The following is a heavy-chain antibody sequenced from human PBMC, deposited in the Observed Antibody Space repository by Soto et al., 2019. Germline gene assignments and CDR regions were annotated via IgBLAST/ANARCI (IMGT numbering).Heavy chain of an antibody. CDR3: ARSQGSSTSLEIYYYYYYGMDG. D-gene: IGHD2-2*01. J-gene: IGHJ6*02. CDR2: IIPISDTT. Sequence: QVQLVQSGAEVKKPGSSVKVSCKASGGPFSSYAISWVRQAPGQGLEWMGGIIPISDTTNYAQKFQGRVTITADESTSTAYMELSSLRSEDTAVYYCARSQGSSTSLEIYYYYYYGMDGWGQGTTVTVSS. V-gene: IGHV1-69*01. CDR1: GGPFSSYA.